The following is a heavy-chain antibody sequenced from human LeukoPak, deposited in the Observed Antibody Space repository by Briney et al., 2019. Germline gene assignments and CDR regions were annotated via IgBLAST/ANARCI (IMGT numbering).Heavy chain of an antibody. Sequence: ASVKVSCKASGYTFTSYYMHWVRQAPGQGLEWMGIINPSGGSTSYAQKFQGRVTMTRDTSTSTVHMELSSLRSEDTAMYYCARGGVTIFGVDTAGYWGQGTLVTVSS. J-gene: IGHJ4*02. CDR2: INPSGGST. V-gene: IGHV1-46*01. CDR1: GYTFTSYY. D-gene: IGHD3-3*01. CDR3: ARGGVTIFGVDTAGY.